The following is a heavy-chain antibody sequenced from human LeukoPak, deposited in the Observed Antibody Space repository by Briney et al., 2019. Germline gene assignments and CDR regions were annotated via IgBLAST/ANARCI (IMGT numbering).Heavy chain of an antibody. Sequence: SETLSLTCAVYGGSFSGYYWSWIRQPPGKGLEWIGEINHSGSTNYNPSLKSRVTISVDTSKNQFSLKLSSVTAADTAVYYCARGSGSGGYCSSIRCLFDYWGQGTLVIVSS. V-gene: IGHV4-34*01. CDR2: INHSGST. CDR3: ARGSGSGGYCSSIRCLFDY. CDR1: GGSFSGYY. J-gene: IGHJ4*02. D-gene: IGHD2-2*01.